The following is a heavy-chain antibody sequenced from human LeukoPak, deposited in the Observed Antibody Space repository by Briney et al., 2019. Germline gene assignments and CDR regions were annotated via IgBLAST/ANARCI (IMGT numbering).Heavy chain of an antibody. Sequence: PSETLSLTCTVSGGSLSSSSYYWGWIRQPPGTGLEWLGSIYYSGSTYYNPSLKSRVTISVDTSKNQFSLKLSSVTAADTAVYYCARLYVVVVAATLYNWFDPWGQGTLVTVSS. V-gene: IGHV4-39*01. CDR3: ARLYVVVVAATLYNWFDP. CDR1: GGSLSSSSYY. D-gene: IGHD2-15*01. CDR2: IYYSGST. J-gene: IGHJ5*02.